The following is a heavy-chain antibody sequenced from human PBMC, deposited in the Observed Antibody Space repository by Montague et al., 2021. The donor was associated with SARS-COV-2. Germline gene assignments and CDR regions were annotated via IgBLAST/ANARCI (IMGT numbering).Heavy chain of an antibody. CDR3: ARRGASGSRGSQNFFPY. D-gene: IGHD3-10*01. Sequence: SETLSLTCTVSGGSLSNDGYYWAWIRQPPGKGLEWLGSVYYNGNTYYNPALNSRLATSADPSKNHFSLELTSVTAADTAIYYCARRGASGSRGSQNFFPYWGQGALVIVSS. CDR2: VYYNGNT. J-gene: IGHJ4*02. V-gene: IGHV4-39*01. CDR1: GGSLSNDGYY.